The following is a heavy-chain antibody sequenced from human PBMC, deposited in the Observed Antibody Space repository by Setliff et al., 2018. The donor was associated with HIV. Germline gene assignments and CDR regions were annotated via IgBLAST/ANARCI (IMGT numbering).Heavy chain of an antibody. J-gene: IGHJ4*02. V-gene: IGHV4-39*01. CDR2: FHYSGST. CDR3: ARDLTLSSSA. Sequence: PSETLSLTCTVSGGSVSSTTYYWGWIRQPPGKGPEWIGSFHYSGSTSYNPSLKSRVAISVDTSKSQFSLKMTSVTAEDTAVYYCARDLTLSSSAWGQGTLVTVSS. CDR1: GGSVSSTTYY.